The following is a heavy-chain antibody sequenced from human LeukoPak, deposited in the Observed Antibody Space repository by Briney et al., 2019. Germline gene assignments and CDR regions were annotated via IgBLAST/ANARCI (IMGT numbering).Heavy chain of an antibody. Sequence: QPGGSLRLSCAVSGFTVSSNYMSWVRQPPGKGLEWVSVIYSGGSTYYADSVKGRITISRDNSNNMLYLEMNSLRAEDTAVYHCAKDGERFLEWSPPLGYWGQGTLVTVSS. J-gene: IGHJ4*02. V-gene: IGHV3-53*01. CDR2: IYSGGST. CDR1: GFTVSSNY. D-gene: IGHD3-3*01. CDR3: AKDGERFLEWSPPLGY.